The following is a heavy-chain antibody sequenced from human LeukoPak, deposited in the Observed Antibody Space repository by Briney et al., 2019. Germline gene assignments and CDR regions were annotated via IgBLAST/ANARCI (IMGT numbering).Heavy chain of an antibody. J-gene: IGHJ4*02. CDR2: INPNSGGT. CDR1: GYTFTGYY. CDR3: ARVIVGATPPGY. D-gene: IGHD1-26*01. V-gene: IGHV1-2*02. Sequence: ASVKVSCKASGYTFTGYYMHWVRQAPGQGLEWMGWINPNSGGTSYAQKFQGRVTMTRDTSISTAYMELSRLRSDDTAVYYCARVIVGATPPGYWGQGTLVTVSS.